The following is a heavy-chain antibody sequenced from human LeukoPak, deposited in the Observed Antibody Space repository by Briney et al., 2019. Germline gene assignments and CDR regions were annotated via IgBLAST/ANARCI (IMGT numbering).Heavy chain of an antibody. CDR3: ARRSRSWKNWFDP. CDR1: GGSIDSNS. V-gene: IGHV4-59*01. J-gene: IGHJ5*02. D-gene: IGHD6-13*01. Sequence: SETLSPTCTVSGGSIDSNSCTWIRQPPGNGREWIGYICCSGTTNYNPSLTTRSTMSVDLSKNQFSLKLSSVSAADTAVYYCARRSRSWKNWFDPWGEGTMVTVSS. CDR2: ICCSGTT.